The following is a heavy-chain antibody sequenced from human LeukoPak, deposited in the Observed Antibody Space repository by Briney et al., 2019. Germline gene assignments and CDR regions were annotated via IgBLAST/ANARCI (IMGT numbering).Heavy chain of an antibody. V-gene: IGHV4-38-2*02. J-gene: IGHJ6*02. CDR3: AREYCSSTSCYYYYGMDV. Sequence: SETLSLTRTVSGYSISSGYYWGWIRQPPGKGLEWIGSIYHSGSTYYNPSLKSRVTISVDTSKNQFSLKLSSVTAADTAVYYCAREYCSSTSCYYYYGMDVWGQGTTVTVSS. CDR2: IYHSGST. CDR1: GYSISSGYY. D-gene: IGHD2-2*01.